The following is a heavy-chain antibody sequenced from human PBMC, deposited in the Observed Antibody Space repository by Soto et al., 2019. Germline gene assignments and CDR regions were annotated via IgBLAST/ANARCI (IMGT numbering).Heavy chain of an antibody. CDR1: GFSLSTNGVG. J-gene: IGHJ3*02. CDR3: AHRPIRGYYDILVGTFDI. D-gene: IGHD3-9*01. Sequence: SGPTLVNPTQTLTLTCTFSGFSLSTNGVGVGWIRQPPGKALEWLALIFWDDDKRYRPSLKNRLTITKDTSKNEVVLTMTNMDPVDTATYYCAHRPIRGYYDILVGTFDIWGQGTMVTVSS. V-gene: IGHV2-5*02. CDR2: IFWDDDK.